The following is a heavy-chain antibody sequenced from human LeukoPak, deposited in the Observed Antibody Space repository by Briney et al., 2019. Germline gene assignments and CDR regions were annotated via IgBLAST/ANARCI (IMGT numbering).Heavy chain of an antibody. CDR3: ASSYCSSTSCFGLYYYGMDV. Sequence: TSGTLSLTCTVSGGSISSTTYYWGWIRQPPGKGLEWIGSIYYSGSTNYNPSLKSRVTISVDTSKNQFSLKLSSVTAADTAVYYCASSYCSSTSCFGLYYYGMDVWGQGTTVTVSS. CDR1: GGSISSTTYY. CDR2: IYYSGST. V-gene: IGHV4-39*07. J-gene: IGHJ6*02. D-gene: IGHD2-2*01.